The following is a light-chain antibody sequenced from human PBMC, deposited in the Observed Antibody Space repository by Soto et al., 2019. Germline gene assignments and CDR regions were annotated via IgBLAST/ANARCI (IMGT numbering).Light chain of an antibody. CDR1: SSDVGGYNY. V-gene: IGLV2-14*03. CDR3: SSYTPSNTPQIV. Sequence: QYALTQPASVSGSPGQSITISCTGTSSDVGGYNYVSWYQHHPGKAPKRMIFDVSNRPSGVSNRFSGSTSGNTASLTISGLQPEDEADYYCSSYTPSNTPQIVFGTGTKVTVL. CDR2: DVS. J-gene: IGLJ1*01.